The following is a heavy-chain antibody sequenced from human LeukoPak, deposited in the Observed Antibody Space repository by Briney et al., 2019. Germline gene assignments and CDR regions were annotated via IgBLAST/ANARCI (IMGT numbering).Heavy chain of an antibody. J-gene: IGHJ5*02. D-gene: IGHD2-15*01. CDR1: GGSFSGYY. V-gene: IGHV4-34*01. CDR2: INHSGGT. Sequence: SETLSLTCAVYGGSFSGYYWSWIRQPPGKGLEWIGEINHSGGTNYNPSLKSRVTISVDTSKNQFSLKLSSVTAADTAVYYCASGQYCSGGSCYLNWFDPWGQGTLVTVSS. CDR3: ASGQYCSGGSCYLNWFDP.